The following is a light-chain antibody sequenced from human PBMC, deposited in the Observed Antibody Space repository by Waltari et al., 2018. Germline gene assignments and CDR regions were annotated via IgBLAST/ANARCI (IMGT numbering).Light chain of an antibody. CDR1: SSDVGGYKY. CDR3: SSYTSSTVV. V-gene: IGLV2-14*03. J-gene: IGLJ3*02. CDR2: DVS. Sequence: QSALTQPASVSGSPGPSITTSCPGTSSDVGGYKYVSWYQQHPGKAPKLLIYDVSNRPSGVSNRFSGSKSGNTASLTISGLQAADEADYYCSSYTSSTVVFGGGTKLTVL.